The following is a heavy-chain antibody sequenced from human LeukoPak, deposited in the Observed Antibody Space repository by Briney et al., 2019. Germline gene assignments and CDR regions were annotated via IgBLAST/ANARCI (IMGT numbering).Heavy chain of an antibody. V-gene: IGHV4-34*01. D-gene: IGHD3-10*01. Sequence: SETLSLTCAVYGGSFSGYYWSWIRQPPGKGLEWIGEINHSGSTNYNPSLKSRVTISVDTSKNQFSLKLSSVTAADTAVYYCARGRGTMVRGRYNWFDPWGQGTLVTVSS. J-gene: IGHJ5*02. CDR1: GGSFSGYY. CDR3: ARGRGTMVRGRYNWFDP. CDR2: INHSGST.